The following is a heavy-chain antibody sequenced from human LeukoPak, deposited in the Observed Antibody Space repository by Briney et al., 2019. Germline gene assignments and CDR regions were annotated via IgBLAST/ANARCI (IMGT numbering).Heavy chain of an antibody. D-gene: IGHD3-10*01. J-gene: IGHJ4*02. V-gene: IGHV4-34*01. CDR3: ARWPRNPYYYPNSRGFDY. CDR1: GGSFSGYY. Sequence: PSETLSLTCAVYGGSFSGYYWSWIRQPPGKGLEWIGEINHSGSTNYNPSLKSRVTISVDTSKNQFSLKLSSVTAADTAVYYCARWPRNPYYYPNSRGFDYWGQGTLVTVSS. CDR2: INHSGST.